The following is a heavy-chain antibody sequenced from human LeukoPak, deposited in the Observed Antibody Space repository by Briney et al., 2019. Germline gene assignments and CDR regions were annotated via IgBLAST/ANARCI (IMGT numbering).Heavy chain of an antibody. V-gene: IGHV3-23*01. CDR3: AKVKPIFCSGGSCHFDY. D-gene: IGHD2-15*01. Sequence: GGSLRLSCAASGFTFSSYAMSWVRQAPGKGLEWVSAISGSGGSTYYADSVKGRFTISRDNSKNTLYLQMNSLRAEDTAVYYCAKVKPIFCSGGSCHFDYWGQRTLVTVSS. J-gene: IGHJ4*02. CDR1: GFTFSSYA. CDR2: ISGSGGST.